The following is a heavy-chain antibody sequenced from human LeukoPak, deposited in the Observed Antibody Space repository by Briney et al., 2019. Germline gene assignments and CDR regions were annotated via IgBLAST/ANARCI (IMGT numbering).Heavy chain of an antibody. Sequence: GGSLRLSCAASGFIFNDYYMSWIRQAPGKGLEWVSYVSISGSIIYYADSVKGRFTISRDNAKNSLFLQMNSLRAEDTAVYYCARDIAAAGFFDYWGQGTQVTVSS. CDR3: ARDIAAAGFFDY. CDR1: GFIFNDYY. CDR2: VSISGSII. V-gene: IGHV3-11*01. J-gene: IGHJ4*02. D-gene: IGHD6-13*01.